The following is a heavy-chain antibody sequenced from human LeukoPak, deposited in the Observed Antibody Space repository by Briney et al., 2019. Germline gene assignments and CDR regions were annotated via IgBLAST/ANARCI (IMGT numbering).Heavy chain of an antibody. CDR2: IYSGGST. Sequence: GGSLRLSCAASGFTVSSNYMSWVRQAPGKGLEWVSVIYSGGSTYYADSVKGRFTISRDNSKNTLYLQMNSLRAEDTAVYYCARDYTAMGTPQGYWGQGTLVTVSS. D-gene: IGHD5-18*01. CDR1: GFTVSSNY. V-gene: IGHV3-53*01. CDR3: ARDYTAMGTPQGY. J-gene: IGHJ4*02.